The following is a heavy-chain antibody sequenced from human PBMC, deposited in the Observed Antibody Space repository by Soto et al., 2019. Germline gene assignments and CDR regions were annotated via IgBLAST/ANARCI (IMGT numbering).Heavy chain of an antibody. V-gene: IGHV3-30*18. CDR1: GFTFIDYG. J-gene: IGHJ6*02. D-gene: IGHD2-2*02. CDR2: ISYDSTNK. Sequence: PGGSLRLSCAASGFTFIDYGMHWVRQAPGKGLEWVAVISYDSTNKYYGDSVKGRFTISRDNSKNTLYLQMNSLRAEDRAVYYCAKDHGFDEFQLLYYSYYGLDVWGQGTTVTVSS. CDR3: AKDHGFDEFQLLYYSYYGLDV.